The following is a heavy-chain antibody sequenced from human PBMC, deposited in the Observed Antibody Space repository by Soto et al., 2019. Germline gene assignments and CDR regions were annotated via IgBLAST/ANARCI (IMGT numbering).Heavy chain of an antibody. CDR3: ARGGIPPSGYGIAYAMDV. CDR1: GVSISGSRYY. V-gene: IGHV4-39*01. CDR2: IYYSGST. Sequence: SETLSLTCTVSGVSISGSRYYWGWIRQPPGRGLEWIGNIYYSGSTYYTPALKSRVTLSVDTSKNQFSLNLNSVTAADTAVYYCARGGIPPSGYGIAYAMDVWGQGTAVTVSS. J-gene: IGHJ6*02. D-gene: IGHD1-26*01.